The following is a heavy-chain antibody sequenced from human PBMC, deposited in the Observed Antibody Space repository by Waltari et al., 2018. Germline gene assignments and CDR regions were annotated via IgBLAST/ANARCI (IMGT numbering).Heavy chain of an antibody. J-gene: IGHJ1*01. D-gene: IGHD2-15*01. CDR2: IIPIFGTA. Sequence: QVQLVQSGAVVKKPGSSVKVSCKASGGTFSSYAISWVRQAPGQGLEWMGRIIPIFGTANYAQKFQGRVTITADKSTSTAYMELSSLRSEDTAVYYCARYCSGGSCYGFWQHWGQGTLVTVSS. CDR1: GGTFSSYA. CDR3: ARYCSGGSCYGFWQH. V-gene: IGHV1-69*08.